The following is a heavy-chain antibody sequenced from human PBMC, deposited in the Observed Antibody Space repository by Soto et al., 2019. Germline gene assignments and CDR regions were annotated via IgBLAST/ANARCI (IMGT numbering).Heavy chain of an antibody. V-gene: IGHV4-4*07. CDR2: IYSSGNA. J-gene: IGHJ3*01. CDR3: ARGDVFDL. Sequence: QVQLQESGPGLVKPSETVSLICTVSGDSISGYYWSWIRQPAGKGLKWIGRIYSSGNANYNPSLKSRVSMSVDMSKNQFSLKVTSVTAADTAMYYCARGDVFDLWGQGTKVTVSS. CDR1: GDSISGYY.